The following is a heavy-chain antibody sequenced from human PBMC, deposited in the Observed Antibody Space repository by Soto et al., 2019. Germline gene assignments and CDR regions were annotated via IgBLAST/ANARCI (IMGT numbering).Heavy chain of an antibody. CDR1: GFTFSNNW. J-gene: IGHJ4*02. D-gene: IGHD2-15*01. Sequence: PGGSLRLSCAVSGFTFSNNWMSWVRQAPGRGLEWVANIKYDGGEKYYVDSVKGRFTIFRDDAKNSLYLQMNSLRAEDTAVYFCARGVGGPLDYWGQGTVVTVSS. CDR2: IKYDGGEK. V-gene: IGHV3-7*01. CDR3: ARGVGGPLDY.